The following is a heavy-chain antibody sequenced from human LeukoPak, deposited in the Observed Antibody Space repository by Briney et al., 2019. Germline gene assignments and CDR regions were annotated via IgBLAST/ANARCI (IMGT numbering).Heavy chain of an antibody. J-gene: IGHJ6*03. V-gene: IGHV1-8*01. CDR1: GYTFTSFD. Sequence: ASVKVSCKASGYTFTSFDIFWVRQATGQGLEWMGWMSPNSCNTGSAQKFQGRVTFTRDTSISTSFMELSSLRSEDTAIYYCARGRPDTSVPRTYYMDVWGKGTTVTVSS. CDR3: ARGRPDTSVPRTYYMDV. D-gene: IGHD5-18*01. CDR2: MSPNSCNT.